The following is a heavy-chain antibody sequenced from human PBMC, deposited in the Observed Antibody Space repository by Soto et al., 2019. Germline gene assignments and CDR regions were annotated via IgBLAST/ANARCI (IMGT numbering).Heavy chain of an antibody. CDR1: GGSVSTYY. Sequence: SETLSLTCTVSGGSVSTYYWSWVRQPPGKGLEWIGYFYYSGRNNYNPSLKSRVTVSVDTSKNQFSLNLNSVTAADTAIYYCARAVWEAVAIDCWGQGTLVTVSS. V-gene: IGHV4-59*02. CDR2: FYYSGRN. J-gene: IGHJ4*02. CDR3: ARAVWEAVAIDC. D-gene: IGHD6-19*01.